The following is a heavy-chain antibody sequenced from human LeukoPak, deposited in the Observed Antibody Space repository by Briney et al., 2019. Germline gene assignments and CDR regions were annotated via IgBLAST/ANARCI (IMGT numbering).Heavy chain of an antibody. CDR2: MFYSGST. D-gene: IGHD3-3*01. J-gene: IGHJ3*01. V-gene: IGHV4-39*01. CDR1: GGSIISTTYY. Sequence: SETLSLTCTVSGGSIISTTYYWGWIRQPPGKGLEWIGSMFYSGSTYYNPSLKSRVTMSVDTSKNQFSLKLTSVTATDTAVYFCARHVQYHDFWSDQSAFDVWGQGTMVTVSS. CDR3: ARHVQYHDFWSDQSAFDV.